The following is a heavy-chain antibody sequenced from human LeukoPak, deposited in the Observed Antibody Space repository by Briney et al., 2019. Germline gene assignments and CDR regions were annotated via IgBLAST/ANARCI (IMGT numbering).Heavy chain of an antibody. Sequence: GGSLRLSCAASGFTFSSYAMSWVRQAPGKGLEWVSAISGSGGSTYYADSVKGRFTISRDNSKNTLYLQTNSLRAEDTAVYYCASITMIVVAQGPFDYWGQGTLVTVSS. CDR1: GFTFSSYA. CDR3: ASITMIVVAQGPFDY. V-gene: IGHV3-23*01. CDR2: ISGSGGST. J-gene: IGHJ4*02. D-gene: IGHD3-22*01.